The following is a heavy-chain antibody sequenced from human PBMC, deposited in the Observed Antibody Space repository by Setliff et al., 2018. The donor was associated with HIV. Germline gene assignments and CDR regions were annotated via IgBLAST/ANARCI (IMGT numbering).Heavy chain of an antibody. CDR3: ARDWNYVVDV. CDR2: IIPILGIA. CDR1: GGTFSSYA. J-gene: IGHJ6*03. D-gene: IGHD3-16*01. Sequence: ASVKVSCKASGGTFSSYAISWVRQAPGQGLEWMGGIIPILGIANYAQKFQGRVTITADTSSTTAYMELSSLRSDDTAVYYCARDWNYVVDVWGKGTTVTVS. V-gene: IGHV1-69*10.